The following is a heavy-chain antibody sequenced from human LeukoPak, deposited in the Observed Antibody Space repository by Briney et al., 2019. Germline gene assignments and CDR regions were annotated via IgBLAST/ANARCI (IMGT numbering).Heavy chain of an antibody. V-gene: IGHV3-9*01. J-gene: IGHJ4*02. D-gene: IGHD6-6*01. CDR1: GFTFDDYA. CDR3: ASGYSSSSVDY. CDR2: ISWNSGSI. Sequence: PGRSLRLSCAASGFTFDDYAMHWVRQAPGKGLEWVSGISWNSGSIGYADSVKGRFTISRDNAKNSLYLQMNSLRAEDTAVYYCASGYSSSSVDYWGQGTLVTVSS.